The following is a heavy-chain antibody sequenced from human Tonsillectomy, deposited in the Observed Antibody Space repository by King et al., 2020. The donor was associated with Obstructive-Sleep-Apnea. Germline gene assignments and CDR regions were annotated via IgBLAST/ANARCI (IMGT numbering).Heavy chain of an antibody. CDR2: IRAGGGST. Sequence: VQLVESGGGLVQPGGSLRLSCAASGFTFSSYAMSWVRQAPGKGLEWVSFIRAGGGSTYYAASVKGRFTISRDNSKNTLFLQMNSRSSEDTAVYYRAKDAVVVVPAAMAYDWFDPWGQGTLVTVSS. V-gene: IGHV3-23*04. CDR3: AKDAVVVVPAAMAYDWFDP. D-gene: IGHD2-2*01. J-gene: IGHJ5*02. CDR1: GFTFSSYA.